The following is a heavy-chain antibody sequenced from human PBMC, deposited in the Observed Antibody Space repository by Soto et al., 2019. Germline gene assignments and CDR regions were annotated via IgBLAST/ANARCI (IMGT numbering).Heavy chain of an antibody. Sequence: QVQLQESGPGLVKPSDTLSLTCSVSGGSVSSHLYYWGWIRQPPGNGLEWIANVDYNGSTNYNPSINSRVPISLDTSTNQSSLKLSSVPAADTAVYYCARVDYGDYPWFDPWGQGTPVTVSS. J-gene: IGHJ5*02. CDR2: VDYNGST. D-gene: IGHD4-17*01. V-gene: IGHV4-61*01. CDR3: ARVDYGDYPWFDP. CDR1: GGSVSSHLYY.